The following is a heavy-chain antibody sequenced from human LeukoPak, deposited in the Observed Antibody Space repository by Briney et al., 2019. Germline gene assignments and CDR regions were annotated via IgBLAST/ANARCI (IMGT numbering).Heavy chain of an antibody. J-gene: IGHJ3*01. Sequence: KPSETLPLTCTVSGVSISGNYWSWIRQPPGKGLEWIGYIFYTGSTNYNPSLQSRVTILLDTSKNQFSLKLSSVSAADTAVYYCARVVNHGYSDYWGHGTMVTVSS. D-gene: IGHD3-22*01. CDR2: IFYTGST. V-gene: IGHV4-59*01. CDR1: GVSISGNY. CDR3: ARVVNHGYSDY.